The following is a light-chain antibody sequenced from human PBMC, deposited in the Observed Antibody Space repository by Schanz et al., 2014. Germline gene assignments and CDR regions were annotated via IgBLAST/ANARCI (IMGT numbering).Light chain of an antibody. CDR1: SSDVGGYNY. Sequence: QSALTQPRSVSGSPGQSVTISCTGTSSDVGGYNYVSWYQQHPGKAPKLMIYDVSKRPSGVPDRFSGSKSGNTASLTISGLQAEDEADYYCQSYDSSLSASGWVFGGGTKLTVL. CDR2: DVS. V-gene: IGLV2-11*01. CDR3: QSYDSSLSASGWV. J-gene: IGLJ3*02.